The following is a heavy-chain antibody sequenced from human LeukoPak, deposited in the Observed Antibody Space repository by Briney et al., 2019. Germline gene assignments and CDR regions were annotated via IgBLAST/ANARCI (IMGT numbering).Heavy chain of an antibody. J-gene: IGHJ3*02. CDR1: GFTFRRYT. CDR3: AREGLLTRLSSSDAFDI. V-gene: IGHV3-21*06. CDR2: VSSNSAYL. Sequence: GRSLRLACTASGFTFRRYTMNWVRQAPGKGLEWVSSVSSNSAYLYYADSVRGRFTVFRDNTQNTLYLQLGGLRAEDTALYYCAREGLLTRLSSSDAFDIWGQGTMVTVSS. D-gene: IGHD3-9*01.